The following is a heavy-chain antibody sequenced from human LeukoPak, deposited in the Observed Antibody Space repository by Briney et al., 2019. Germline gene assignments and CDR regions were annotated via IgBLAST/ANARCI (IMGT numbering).Heavy chain of an antibody. V-gene: IGHV3-11*01. Sequence: GGSLRLSCAASGFTFSDYYMSWIRQAPGKGLEWVSYISSSGSTIYYADSVKSRFTISRDNAKNSLYLQMNSLRAEDTAVYYCARDLGYCSSTSCPSRGFDPWGQGTLVTVSS. J-gene: IGHJ5*02. CDR2: ISSSGSTI. D-gene: IGHD2-2*01. CDR3: ARDLGYCSSTSCPSRGFDP. CDR1: GFTFSDYY.